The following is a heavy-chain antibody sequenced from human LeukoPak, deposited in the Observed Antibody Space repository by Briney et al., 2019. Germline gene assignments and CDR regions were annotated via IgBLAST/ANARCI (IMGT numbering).Heavy chain of an antibody. CDR1: GFTFSSYW. Sequence: GGSLRLSCAASGFTFSSYWMSWVRQAPGKGLEWVANIKQDGSEKYYVDSVKGRFTISRDNAKNSLYLQMNSLRAKDTAVYYCARHPLSSGWYGEFYFDYWGQGTLVTVSS. CDR3: ARHPLSSGWYGEFYFDY. V-gene: IGHV3-7*01. CDR2: IKQDGSEK. J-gene: IGHJ4*02. D-gene: IGHD6-19*01.